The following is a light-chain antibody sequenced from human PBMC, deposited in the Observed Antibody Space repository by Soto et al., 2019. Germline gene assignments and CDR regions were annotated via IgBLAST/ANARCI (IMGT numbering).Light chain of an antibody. J-gene: IGKJ1*01. CDR2: GAS. V-gene: IGKV1-39*01. CDR3: QQSYRTWT. CDR1: QSINNY. Sequence: DIQMTQSPSSLSASVGDTVTITCRASQSINNYLNWYQQKPGKVPKLLIYGASSVQSGVPSRFSGSGSGTDFNLTISSLQPEYFATYHWQQSYRTWTFGQGTKVEIK.